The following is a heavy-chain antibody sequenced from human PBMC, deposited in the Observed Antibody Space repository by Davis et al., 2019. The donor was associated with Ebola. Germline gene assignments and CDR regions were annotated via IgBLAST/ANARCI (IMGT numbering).Heavy chain of an antibody. CDR2: INSDGSST. D-gene: IGHD6-19*01. Sequence: GESLKISCAASGFTFNSYWMHWVRQAPGKGLVWVSRINSDGSSTSYADSVKGRFTISRDNAKNTLYLQMNSLRAEDTAVYYCARGHSSGWYYYYYGMDVWGQGTTVTVSS. J-gene: IGHJ6*02. CDR1: GFTFNSYW. V-gene: IGHV3-74*01. CDR3: ARGHSSGWYYYYYGMDV.